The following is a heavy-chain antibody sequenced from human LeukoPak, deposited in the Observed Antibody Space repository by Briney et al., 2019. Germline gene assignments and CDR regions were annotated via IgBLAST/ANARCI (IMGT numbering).Heavy chain of an antibody. Sequence: PGVSLRRSCAASGFTFSNYAMSGVRQAPGKGLEWVSAISGSGGSTYYADSVKGRFTISRDNSKNTLDLQMNSLRAEDTAIYYCAKVKDSYYYYGMDVWGQGTTVTVSS. CDR3: AKVKDSYYYYGMDV. CDR2: ISGSGGST. V-gene: IGHV3-23*01. D-gene: IGHD2-15*01. J-gene: IGHJ6*02. CDR1: GFTFSNYA.